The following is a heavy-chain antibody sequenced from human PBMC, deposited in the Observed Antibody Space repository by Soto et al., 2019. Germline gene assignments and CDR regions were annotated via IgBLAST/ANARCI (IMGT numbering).Heavy chain of an antibody. J-gene: IGHJ6*02. D-gene: IGHD1-26*01. Sequence: EVQLVESGGGLVKPGGSLRLSCAASGFTFSSYSMNWVRQAPGKGLEWVSSISSSSSYIYYADSVKGRFTISRDNAKNSLYLQMNSLRAEDTAVYYCARQPYGKTYYYYGMDVWGQGTTVTVSS. V-gene: IGHV3-21*01. CDR3: ARQPYGKTYYYYGMDV. CDR1: GFTFSSYS. CDR2: ISSSSSYI.